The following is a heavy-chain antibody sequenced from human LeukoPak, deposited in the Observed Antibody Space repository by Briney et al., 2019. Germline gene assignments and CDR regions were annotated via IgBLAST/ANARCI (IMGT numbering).Heavy chain of an antibody. Sequence: GRSLRLSCAASGFTFSSYGMHWVRQAPGKGLEWVAVISYDGSNKYYADSVKGRFTISRDNSKNTLYLQMNSLRAEDTAVYYCANNPEKDFDYWGQETLVTVSS. V-gene: IGHV3-30*18. J-gene: IGHJ4*02. CDR2: ISYDGSNK. D-gene: IGHD1-14*01. CDR3: ANNPEKDFDY. CDR1: GFTFSSYG.